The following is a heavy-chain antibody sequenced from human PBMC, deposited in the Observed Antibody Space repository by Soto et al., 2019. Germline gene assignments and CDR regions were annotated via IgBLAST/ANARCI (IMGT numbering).Heavy chain of an antibody. CDR1: GFTFSSYA. J-gene: IGHJ4*02. CDR2: INSDGSST. D-gene: IGHD1-20*01. CDR3: ARDNWNSN. Sequence: PGGSLRLSCAASGFTFSSYAMSWVRQAPGKGLEWVSAINSDGSSTNYADSVKGRFAILRDNAKNTLYLQMNSLRAEDTAVYYCARDNWNSNWGQGTLVTVS. V-gene: IGHV3-74*01.